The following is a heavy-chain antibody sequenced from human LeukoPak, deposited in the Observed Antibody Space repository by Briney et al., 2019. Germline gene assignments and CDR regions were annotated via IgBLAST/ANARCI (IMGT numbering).Heavy chain of an antibody. CDR2: INANTGNP. CDR3: ARDQHDSSGYETGE. D-gene: IGHD3-22*01. Sequence: ASVKVSCKASGYTFTSYAMNWVRQAPGQGLEWMGWINANTGNPTYAQGFTGRFVFSLDTSVSTAYLQISSLTAEDTAVYYCARDQHDSSGYETGEWGQGTLVTVSS. J-gene: IGHJ4*02. V-gene: IGHV7-4-1*02. CDR1: GYTFTSYA.